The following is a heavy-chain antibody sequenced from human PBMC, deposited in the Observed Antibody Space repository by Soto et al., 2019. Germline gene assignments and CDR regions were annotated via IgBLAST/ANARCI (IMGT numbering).Heavy chain of an antibody. J-gene: IGHJ6*02. V-gene: IGHV3-23*01. CDR3: AKGYYGSGAYYYYGMDV. CDR2: ISGSGGST. CDR1: GFTFSSYA. D-gene: IGHD3-10*01. Sequence: PGGSLRLSCAASGFTFSSYAMSWVRQAPGKGLEWVSAISGSGGSTYYADSVKGRFTISRDNSKNTLYLQMNSLRAEDTAVYYCAKGYYGSGAYYYYGMDVWGQGTTVTVSS.